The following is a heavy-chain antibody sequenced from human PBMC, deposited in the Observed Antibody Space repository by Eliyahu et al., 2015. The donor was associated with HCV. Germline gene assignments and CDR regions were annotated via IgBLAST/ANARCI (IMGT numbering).Heavy chain of an antibody. J-gene: IGHJ4*02. CDR3: ARDLARYYDSSGSDY. V-gene: IGHV3-30-3*01. CDR2: ISYDGSNK. Sequence: QVQLVEXGGGVVQPGRSLRXXCAASXFTXXSYAMHWVRQAPGKGLEWVAVISYDGSNKYYADSVKGRFTISRDNSKNTLYLQMNSLRAEDTAVYYCARDLARYYDSSGSDYWGQGTLVTVSS. D-gene: IGHD3-22*01. CDR1: XFTXXSYA.